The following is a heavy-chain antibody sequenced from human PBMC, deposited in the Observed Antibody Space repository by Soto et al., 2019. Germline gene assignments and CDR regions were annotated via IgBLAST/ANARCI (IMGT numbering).Heavy chain of an antibody. CDR2: ISGVGGTT. CDR1: GFTFSNYA. D-gene: IGHD3-22*01. CDR3: AKERSQSMRGDWFDP. V-gene: IGHV3-23*01. Sequence: EVQLLESGGGLVQLGGSLRLSCAASGFTFSNYAMSWVRQAPGQGLEWVSTISGVGGTTYYADSVKGRFTIARDNSKNTLYLHMSSLRDDDMAVYYCAKERSQSMRGDWFDPWGQGNLVTVSS. J-gene: IGHJ5*02.